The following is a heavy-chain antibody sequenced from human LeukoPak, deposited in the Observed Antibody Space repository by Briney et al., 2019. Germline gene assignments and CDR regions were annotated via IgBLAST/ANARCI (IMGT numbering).Heavy chain of an antibody. CDR3: ARGRIAAAGKRGGGMDV. J-gene: IGHJ6*02. CDR2: INHSGST. D-gene: IGHD6-13*01. CDR1: GGPFRGYY. V-gene: IGHV4-34*01. Sequence: SETLSLTCAVYGGPFRGYYWGGIGKPPGKGRDGIGEINHSGSTNYNPSLKSRVTISVDTSKNQFSLKLSSVTAADTAVYYCARGRIAAAGKRGGGMDVWGQGTTVTVSS.